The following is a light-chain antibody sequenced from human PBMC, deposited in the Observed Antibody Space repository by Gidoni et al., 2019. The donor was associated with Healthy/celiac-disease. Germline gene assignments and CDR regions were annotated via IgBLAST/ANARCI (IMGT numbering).Light chain of an antibody. CDR1: SSDVGGYNY. CDR2: DVS. V-gene: IGLV2-14*03. CDR3: SSYTSSSTYVV. Sequence: QSALTQPASVSGSPGQSITISCTGNSSDVGGYNYVSWYQQHPGKAPKLMIYDVSNRPSWVSNRFSGSKSGNTASLTISGLQAEDEADYYCSSYTSSSTYVVFGGGTKLTVL. J-gene: IGLJ2*01.